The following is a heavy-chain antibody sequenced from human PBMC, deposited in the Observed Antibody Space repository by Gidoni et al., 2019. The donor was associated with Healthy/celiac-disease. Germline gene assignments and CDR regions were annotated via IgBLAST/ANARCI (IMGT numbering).Heavy chain of an antibody. CDR2: IRSKAYGGTT. CDR1: GFTFGDYA. D-gene: IGHD4-17*01. CDR3: TRDHYGDPSYFDY. Sequence: EVQLVESGGGLVQPGRSLRLSCTASGFTFGDYAMSWVRQAPGKGLEWVGCIRSKAYGGTTEYAASVKGRFTISRDDSKSIAYLQMNSLKTEDTAVYYCTRDHYGDPSYFDYWGQGTLVTVSS. V-gene: IGHV3-49*04. J-gene: IGHJ4*02.